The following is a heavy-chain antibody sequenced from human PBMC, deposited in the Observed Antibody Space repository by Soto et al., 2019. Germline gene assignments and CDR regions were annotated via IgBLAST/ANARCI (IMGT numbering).Heavy chain of an antibody. V-gene: IGHV3-13*01. J-gene: IGHJ3*02. Sequence: GGSLRLSCAASGFTFSSYDMHWVRQATGKGLEWVSAIGTAGDTYYPGSVKGRFTISRENAKNSLYLQMNSLRAEDTAVYYCARGGGWLQFESLDDAFDIWGQGTMVTVSS. CDR2: IGTAGDT. D-gene: IGHD5-12*01. CDR1: GFTFSSYD. CDR3: ARGGGWLQFESLDDAFDI.